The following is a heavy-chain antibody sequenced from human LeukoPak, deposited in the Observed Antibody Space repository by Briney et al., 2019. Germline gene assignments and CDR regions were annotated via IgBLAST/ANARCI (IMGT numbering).Heavy chain of an antibody. CDR2: ISAYNGNT. Sequence: ASVKVSCKASGYTFTSYGISWVRQAPGQGLEWMGWISAYNGNTNYAQKLQGRVTMTTDTSTSTAYMELRSLRSDDTVVYYCARCVRFGVVETTAFDPWGQGTLVTVSS. V-gene: IGHV1-18*01. CDR1: GYTFTSYG. CDR3: ARCVRFGVVETTAFDP. J-gene: IGHJ5*02. D-gene: IGHD3-3*01.